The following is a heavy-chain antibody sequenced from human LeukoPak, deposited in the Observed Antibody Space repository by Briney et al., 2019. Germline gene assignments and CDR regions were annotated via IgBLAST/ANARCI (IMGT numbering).Heavy chain of an antibody. CDR3: ARGTWIQLWLPFDY. J-gene: IGHJ4*02. CDR1: GFTFSSYW. CDR2: IKQDGSEK. D-gene: IGHD5-18*01. V-gene: IGHV3-7*01. Sequence: GGSLRLSCAASGFTFSSYWMSWVRQAPGKGLEWVANIKQDGSEKYYVDSVKGRFTISRDNAKNSLYLQMNSLRAEDTAVYYCARGTWIQLWLPFDYWGKGTLVTVSS.